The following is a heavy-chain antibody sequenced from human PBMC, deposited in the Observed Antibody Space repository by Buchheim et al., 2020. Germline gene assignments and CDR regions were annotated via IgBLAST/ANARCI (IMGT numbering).Heavy chain of an antibody. CDR1: GFTFLLSF. Sequence: EVQLVESGGGSVQPGGSLRLSCEASGFTFLLSFMHWVRQVPGKELVWVSRTNEHGTITDYADSVKGRFTISRDNAKNNLYLQMNNLRAEDTAVYHCVRDLVGASDYWSQGIL. V-gene: IGHV3-74*01. J-gene: IGHJ4*02. CDR3: VRDLVGASDY. CDR2: TNEHGTIT.